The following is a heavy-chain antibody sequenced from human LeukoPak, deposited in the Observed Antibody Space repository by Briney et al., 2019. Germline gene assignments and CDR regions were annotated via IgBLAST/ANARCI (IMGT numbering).Heavy chain of an antibody. CDR1: GFTFSSYA. J-gene: IGHJ4*02. V-gene: IGHV3-23*01. Sequence: GGSLRLSCAASGFTFSSYAMSWVRQAPGKGLEWVSAISGSGGSTYYADSVKGRFTISRDSSKNTLYLQMNSLRSEDTAVYYCAREGEGWGSSGSAYTYWGQGTLVTVSS. CDR3: AREGEGWGSSGSAYTY. D-gene: IGHD7-27*01. CDR2: ISGSGGST.